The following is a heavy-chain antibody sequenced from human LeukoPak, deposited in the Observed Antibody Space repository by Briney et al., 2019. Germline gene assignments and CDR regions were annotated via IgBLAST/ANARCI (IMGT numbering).Heavy chain of an antibody. Sequence: GGSLTLSCAASGFTFSSYAMHWVREAPGKGLEWMAVISYDGSNKYYADSVKGRFTISRDNSKNTLYLQMNSLRAEDTAVYYCAREDTAMAPVYYFDYWGQGTLVTVSS. CDR3: AREDTAMAPVYYFDY. CDR1: GFTFSSYA. V-gene: IGHV3-30-3*01. CDR2: ISYDGSNK. J-gene: IGHJ4*02. D-gene: IGHD5-18*01.